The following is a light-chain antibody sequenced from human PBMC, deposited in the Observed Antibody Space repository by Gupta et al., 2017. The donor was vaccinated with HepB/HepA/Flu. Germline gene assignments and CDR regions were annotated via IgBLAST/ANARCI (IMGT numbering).Light chain of an antibody. J-gene: IGLJ1*01. CDR2: TNN. V-gene: IGLV1-44*01. Sequence: QSVLTQPPPISGIPGQTVTISCSGSTSNNESNTVDWYQQLPGAAPKLLIYTNNQRPSGVPGRFSGSRSGTSASLAISGLQSEDEADYYCASWDDSLDGHVFGTGTKVTVL. CDR1: TSNNESNT. CDR3: ASWDDSLDGHV.